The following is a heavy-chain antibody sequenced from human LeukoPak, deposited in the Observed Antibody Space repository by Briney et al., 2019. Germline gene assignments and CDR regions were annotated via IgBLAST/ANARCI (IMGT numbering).Heavy chain of an antibody. V-gene: IGHV1-8*01. D-gene: IGHD6-13*01. CDR2: MNPNSGNT. CDR3: ARRDGIGAAGIWFDP. J-gene: IGHJ5*02. Sequence: ASVKVSCKASGHTFTSYDINWVRQATGQGLEWMGWMNPNSGNTGYAQKFQGRVTMTRNTSISTAYMELSSLRSEDTAVYYCARRDGIGAAGIWFDPWGQGTLVTVSS. CDR1: GHTFTSYD.